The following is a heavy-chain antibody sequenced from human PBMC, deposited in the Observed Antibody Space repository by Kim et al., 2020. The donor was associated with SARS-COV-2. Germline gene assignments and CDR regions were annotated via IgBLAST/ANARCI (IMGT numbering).Heavy chain of an antibody. Sequence: GGSLRLSCAASGFTFSSYSMNWVRQAPGKGLEWVSSISSSSSYIYYADSVKGRFTISRDNAKNSLYLQMNSLRAEDTAVYYCARDRKSTVTPRYYYYGMDVWGQGTTVTVSS. J-gene: IGHJ6*02. CDR2: ISSSSSYI. D-gene: IGHD4-17*01. V-gene: IGHV3-21*01. CDR3: ARDRKSTVTPRYYYYGMDV. CDR1: GFTFSSYS.